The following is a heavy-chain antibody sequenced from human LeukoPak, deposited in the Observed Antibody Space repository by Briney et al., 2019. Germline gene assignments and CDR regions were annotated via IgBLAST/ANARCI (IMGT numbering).Heavy chain of an antibody. CDR1: GFTFSSYS. CDR2: ISSSSSYI. D-gene: IGHD4-17*01. J-gene: IGHJ4*02. Sequence: GGSLRLSCAASGFTFSSYSMNWVRQAPGKGLEWVSSISSSSSYIYYADSVEGRFTISRDNAKNSLYLQMNSLRAEDTAVYYCAREDGDYGGYYFDYWGQGTLVTVSS. V-gene: IGHV3-21*01. CDR3: AREDGDYGGYYFDY.